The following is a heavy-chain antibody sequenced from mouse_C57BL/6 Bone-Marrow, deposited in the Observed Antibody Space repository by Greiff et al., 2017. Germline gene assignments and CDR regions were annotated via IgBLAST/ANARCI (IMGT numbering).Heavy chain of an antibody. D-gene: IGHD4-1*01. CDR2: INPNSGNT. V-gene: IGHV1-81*01. J-gene: IGHJ1*03. Sequence: QVQLQQSGAELARPGASVKLSCKASGYTFTSYGISWVKQRTGQSLEWIGEINPNSGNTYYNEKFKGKATLTADQSSSTAYMELRSLTSEDCAVYGFARCWAYWYFDVWGTGTTVTVAS. CDR1: GYTFTSYG. CDR3: ARCWAYWYFDV.